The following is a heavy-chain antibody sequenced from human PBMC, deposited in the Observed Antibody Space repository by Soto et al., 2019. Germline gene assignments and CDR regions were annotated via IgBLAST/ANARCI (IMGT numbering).Heavy chain of an antibody. CDR3: AKENQHLVHDY. Sequence: QGQLVESGGGVVRPGRSLRLTCAASGFTFRNYGMHWVRQAPGKGLEWVAVISHDGSDKYYADSMKGRFIISRDNSEHTLFLNMSSLKPEDTAVYYCAKENQHLVHDYWGQGTLVTVSS. CDR2: ISHDGSDK. D-gene: IGHD6-13*01. V-gene: IGHV3-30*18. J-gene: IGHJ4*02. CDR1: GFTFRNYG.